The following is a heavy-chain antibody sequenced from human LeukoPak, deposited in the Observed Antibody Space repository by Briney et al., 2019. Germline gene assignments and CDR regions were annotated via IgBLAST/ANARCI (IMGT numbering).Heavy chain of an antibody. CDR1: GFTFSDHY. Sequence: GGSLRLSCAVSGFTFSDHYMTWIRQAPGKGLEYISYLSNRGSDIFYADSVKGRFTISRDSSNNTLYLQMNSLRVEDTAIYYCARGINMMIVAPGYWGQGTLVTVSS. J-gene: IGHJ4*02. V-gene: IGHV3-11*01. CDR3: ARGINMMIVAPGY. CDR2: LSNRGSDI. D-gene: IGHD3-22*01.